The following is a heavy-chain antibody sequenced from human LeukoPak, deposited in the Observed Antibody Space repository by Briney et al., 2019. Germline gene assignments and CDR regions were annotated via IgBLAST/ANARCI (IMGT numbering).Heavy chain of an antibody. D-gene: IGHD3-10*01. V-gene: IGHV4-30-4*01. CDR2: IYYSGST. CDR1: GDSISSYY. CDR3: ARGRLDYYGSGSYSDAFDI. Sequence: SQTLSLTCTVSGDSISSYYWSWIRQPPGKGLEWIGYIYYSGSTYYNPSLKSRVTISVDTSKNQFSLKLSSVTAADTAVYYCARGRLDYYGSGSYSDAFDIWGQGTMVTVSS. J-gene: IGHJ3*02.